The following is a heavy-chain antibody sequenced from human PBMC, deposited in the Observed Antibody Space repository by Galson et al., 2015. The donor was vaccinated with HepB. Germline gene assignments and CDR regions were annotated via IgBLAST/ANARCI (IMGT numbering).Heavy chain of an antibody. V-gene: IGHV3-30*04. D-gene: IGHD1-26*01. Sequence: SLRLSCAASGFTFSSYAMHWVRQAPGKGLEWVAVISYDGSNKYYADSVKGRFTISRDNSKSTLYLQMNSLRAEDTAVYYCARDREIVGAFDYWGQGTLVTVSS. J-gene: IGHJ4*02. CDR3: ARDREIVGAFDY. CDR1: GFTFSSYA. CDR2: ISYDGSNK.